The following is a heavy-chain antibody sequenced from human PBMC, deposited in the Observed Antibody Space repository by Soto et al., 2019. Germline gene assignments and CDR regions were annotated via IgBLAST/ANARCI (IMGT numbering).Heavy chain of an antibody. CDR1: GFTFSSYA. D-gene: IGHD3-10*01. Sequence: PGGSLRLSCAASGFTFSSYAMSWVRQAPGQGLEWVSAISGSGGSTYYADSVKGRFTISRDNSKNTLYLQMNSLRAEDTAVYYCAKSPYYGSGSGKGEMGYWGQGTLVTVSS. CDR3: AKSPYYGSGSGKGEMGY. J-gene: IGHJ4*02. CDR2: ISGSGGST. V-gene: IGHV3-23*01.